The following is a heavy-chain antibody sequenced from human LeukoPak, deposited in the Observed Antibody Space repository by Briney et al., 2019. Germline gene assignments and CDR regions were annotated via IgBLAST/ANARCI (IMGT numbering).Heavy chain of an antibody. J-gene: IGHJ2*01. V-gene: IGHV3-48*03. Sequence: GGSLRLSCAASGFTFSSYEMNWVRQAPGKGLEWVSYISSSGSTIYYADSVKGRFTISRDNAKNSLYLQMNSLRAEDTAVYYCASIAAAGRSDWYFDLWGRGTLVTVSS. D-gene: IGHD6-25*01. CDR3: ASIAAAGRSDWYFDL. CDR1: GFTFSSYE. CDR2: ISSSGSTI.